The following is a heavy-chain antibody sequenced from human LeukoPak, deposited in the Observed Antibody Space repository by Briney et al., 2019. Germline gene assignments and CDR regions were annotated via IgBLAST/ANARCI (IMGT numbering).Heavy chain of an antibody. V-gene: IGHV3-9*01. CDR2: ISWNSGSI. D-gene: IGHD3-10*01. Sequence: GGSLRLSCAASGFTFSSYWMHWVRQAPGKGLEWVSGISWNSGSIGYADSVKGRFTISRDNAKNSLYLQMNSLRAEDTALYYCAKGRFGDFDYWGQGTLVTVSS. J-gene: IGHJ4*02. CDR1: GFTFSSYW. CDR3: AKGRFGDFDY.